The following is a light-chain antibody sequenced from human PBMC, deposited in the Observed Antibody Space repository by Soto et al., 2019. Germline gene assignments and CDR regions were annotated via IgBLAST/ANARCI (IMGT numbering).Light chain of an antibody. CDR3: QQYDNWPPIT. CDR2: GAS. CDR1: QSVSSY. V-gene: IGKV3-15*01. Sequence: IVVTQSPATLSLSPGERATLSCRASQSVSSYLSWYQQKPVQAPRLLIYGASTRATGIPARFSGSGSGTEFTLTISSLQSEDFAVYYCQQYDNWPPITFGQGTRLEIK. J-gene: IGKJ5*01.